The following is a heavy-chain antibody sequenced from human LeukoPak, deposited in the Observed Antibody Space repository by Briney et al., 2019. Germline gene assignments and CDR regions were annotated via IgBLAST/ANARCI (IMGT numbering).Heavy chain of an antibody. CDR1: GGSFSGYY. Sequence: SETLSLTCAVYGGSFSGYYWSWIRQPPGKGLEWIGEINHSGSTNYNPSLKSRVTISVDTSKNQFSLKLSSVTAADTAVDYCAANYYDSSGYYYGAFDYWGQGTLVTVSS. V-gene: IGHV4-34*01. CDR3: AANYYDSSGYYYGAFDY. CDR2: INHSGST. D-gene: IGHD3-22*01. J-gene: IGHJ4*02.